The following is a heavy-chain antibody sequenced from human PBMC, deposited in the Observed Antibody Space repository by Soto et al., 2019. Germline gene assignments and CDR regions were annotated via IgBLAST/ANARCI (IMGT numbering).Heavy chain of an antibody. D-gene: IGHD5-12*01. CDR3: AAGGGLPRYY. CDR2: IYHSGST. V-gene: IGHV4-30-2*01. CDR1: GGSISSGGYS. J-gene: IGHJ4*02. Sequence: QLQLQESGSGLVKPSQTLSLTCAVSGGSISSGGYSWSWIRQPPGKGLEWIGYIYHSGSTYYNPSLKSRVTLSVDRSKNQCSRKLSSVTAAATAVYYCAAGGGLPRYYWGQGTLVTVSS.